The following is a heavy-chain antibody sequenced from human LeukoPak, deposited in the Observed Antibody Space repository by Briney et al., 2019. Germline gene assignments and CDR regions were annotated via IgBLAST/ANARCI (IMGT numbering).Heavy chain of an antibody. D-gene: IGHD3-16*01. CDR1: GYTFTGYY. V-gene: IGHV1-2*02. CDR3: ARRRGRTFYFDY. J-gene: IGHJ4*02. CDR2: INPNSGST. Sequence: ASVKVSCKASGYTFTGYYMHWVRQAPGHRLEWMGWINPNSGSTYYAQMIQGRVTMTRDTSISTAYMELTRLRSDDEAVYCCARRRGRTFYFDYWGQGTLVTVSS.